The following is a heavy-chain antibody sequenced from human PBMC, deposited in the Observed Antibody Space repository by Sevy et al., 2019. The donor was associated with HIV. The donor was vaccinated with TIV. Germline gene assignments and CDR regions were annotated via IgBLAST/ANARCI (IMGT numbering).Heavy chain of an antibody. Sequence: GGSLRLSCAASGFTFSTYGMHWVRQAPAKGLEWVVVIWYDGSNKYYADSVKGRFTISRDNSKNTLYLQMNSLRAEDTALYYCARDVGGYNLDWGQGTLVTVSS. V-gene: IGHV3-33*01. J-gene: IGHJ4*02. CDR1: GFTFSTYG. CDR2: IWYDGSNK. D-gene: IGHD5-12*01. CDR3: ARDVGGYNLD.